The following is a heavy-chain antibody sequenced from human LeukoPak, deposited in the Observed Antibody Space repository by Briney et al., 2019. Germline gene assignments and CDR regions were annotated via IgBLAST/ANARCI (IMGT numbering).Heavy chain of an antibody. D-gene: IGHD5-24*01. CDR1: GFILSRYY. V-gene: IGHV3-53*01. CDR3: ARGPDVDGYIHAPFDS. J-gene: IGHJ4*02. Sequence: GGSPRLSCVASGFILSRYYMSWVRQTPGKGLEWVALSYSGGSTYYADSVKGRFTISRDNSKKMLFLQMNSLRADDTGVYYCARGPDVDGYIHAPFDSWGQGTLVTVSS. CDR2: SYSGGST.